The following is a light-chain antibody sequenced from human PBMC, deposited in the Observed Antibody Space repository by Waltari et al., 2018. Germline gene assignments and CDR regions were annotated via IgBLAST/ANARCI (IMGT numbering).Light chain of an antibody. CDR1: QSLLNSSGNTF. J-gene: IGKJ1*01. V-gene: IGKV2-28*01. Sequence: DIVMTQSPLSLSVTPGEPASISCRSSQSLLNSSGNTFLDWYLQKPGQSPQLLIYLISNRASGVPDRFSGSVSGTDFTLKISRVEAEDVGVYFCMQARQTPWTFGQGTKVEIK. CDR2: LIS. CDR3: MQARQTPWT.